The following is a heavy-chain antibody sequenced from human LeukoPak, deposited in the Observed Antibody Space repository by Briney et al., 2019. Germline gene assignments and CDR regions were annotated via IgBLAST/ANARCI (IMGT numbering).Heavy chain of an antibody. CDR3: AKDGGGTIFGMVIILHYMDV. CDR2: ISDNGGST. J-gene: IGHJ6*03. Sequence: PGGSLRLSCAASGFTFSDYAMNWVRQAPGKGLEWVSSISDNGGSTYYADPAKGRFTISRDNSKNTLYLQMNSLRTEDTALYYCAKDGGGTIFGMVIILHYMDVWGKGTTVTVSS. D-gene: IGHD3-3*01. V-gene: IGHV3-23*01. CDR1: GFTFSDYA.